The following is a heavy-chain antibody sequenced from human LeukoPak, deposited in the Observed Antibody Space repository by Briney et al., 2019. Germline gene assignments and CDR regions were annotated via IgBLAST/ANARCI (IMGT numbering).Heavy chain of an antibody. V-gene: IGHV1-18*01. J-gene: IGHJ5*02. CDR1: GYIFTKYA. D-gene: IGHD3-10*01. CDR2: ISAYNGNT. Sequence: ASVKISCKASGYIFTKYAFTWVRQAPGQGLEWMGWISAYNGNTNYAQNLQGRVTMTTDTSASTAYMELRSLRSDDTAVYYCARTYYYGSGSYDWFDPWGQGTLVTVSS. CDR3: ARTYYYGSGSYDWFDP.